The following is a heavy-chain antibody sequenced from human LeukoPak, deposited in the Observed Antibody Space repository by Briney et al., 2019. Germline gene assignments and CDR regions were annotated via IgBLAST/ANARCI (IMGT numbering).Heavy chain of an antibody. CDR1: GFTFSSYA. CDR2: LSYDGSNK. V-gene: IGHV3-30-3*01. D-gene: IGHD2-21*02. CDR3: ASPQVACCGADCYPFDY. J-gene: IGHJ4*02. Sequence: PGGSLRLSCAASGFTFSSYAMHWVRQSPGKGLEWVAVLSYDGSNKYYADSVRGRFTISRDNFKNTIYLEMKSLRPEDTAVYYCASPQVACCGADCYPFDYWGQGALVTVSS.